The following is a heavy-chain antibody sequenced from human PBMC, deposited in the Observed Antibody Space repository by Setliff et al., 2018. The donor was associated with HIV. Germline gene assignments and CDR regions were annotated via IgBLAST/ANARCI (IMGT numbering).Heavy chain of an antibody. CDR3: ARDGRYSFGYNWFDP. J-gene: IGHJ5*02. D-gene: IGHD5-18*01. Sequence: SETLSLTCTVSGGSISSGSYSWNWIRQPPGKGLEWIGYFYTNGDINYNPSFKSRVTMSADTSKNQFFLRLESVTAADTAVYYCARDGRYSFGYNWFDPWGQGTLVTVSS. V-gene: IGHV4-61*01. CDR2: FYTNGDI. CDR1: GGSISSGSYS.